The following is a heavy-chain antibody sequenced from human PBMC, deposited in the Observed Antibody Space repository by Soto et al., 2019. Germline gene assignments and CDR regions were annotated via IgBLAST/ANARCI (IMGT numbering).Heavy chain of an antibody. CDR2: IYYSGST. Sequence: SETLSLTCTVSGGSISSYYWSWVRQFPGKGLEWIGYIYYSGSTNYNPSLKSRITISLDTSKNQFSLKLSSVTAADTAVYYCARASYSSSWEIDYWGQGTLVTVS. CDR3: ARASYSSSWEIDY. J-gene: IGHJ4*02. D-gene: IGHD6-13*01. V-gene: IGHV4-59*01. CDR1: GGSISSYY.